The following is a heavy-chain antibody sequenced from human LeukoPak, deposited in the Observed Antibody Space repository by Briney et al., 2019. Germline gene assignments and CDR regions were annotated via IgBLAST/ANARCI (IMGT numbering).Heavy chain of an antibody. CDR2: ISVYNGNT. CDR3: ARDSVAVRPGWFDP. J-gene: IGHJ5*02. Sequence: ASVKVSCKASGYSFTTYGINWVRQAPGQGLEWLGWISVYNGNTKYLQKFQGRVTMTTDTSTSTAYMELRSLRSDDTAVYYCARDSVAVRPGWFDPWGQGTLVIVSS. V-gene: IGHV1-18*01. D-gene: IGHD6-6*01. CDR1: GYSFTTYG.